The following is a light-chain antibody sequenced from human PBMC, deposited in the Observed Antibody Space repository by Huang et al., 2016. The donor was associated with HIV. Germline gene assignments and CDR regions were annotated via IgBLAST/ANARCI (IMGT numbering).Light chain of an antibody. Sequence: EIVLTQSPGTLSLSPGERATLSCRASQSVRSNYLAWYQQQPGQAPRLLIYGASSRATGIPDRFSGSGSGTDFTLTISRLEPEDFAVYYCQQYGSSPALTFGGGTKVEIK. J-gene: IGKJ4*01. CDR2: GAS. CDR3: QQYGSSPALT. CDR1: QSVRSNY. V-gene: IGKV3-20*01.